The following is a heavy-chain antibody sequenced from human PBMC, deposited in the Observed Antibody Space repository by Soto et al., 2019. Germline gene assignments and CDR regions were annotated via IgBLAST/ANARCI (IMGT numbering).Heavy chain of an antibody. D-gene: IGHD7-27*01. CDR2: INPNSGGT. J-gene: IGHJ4*02. CDR1: GYTFTGYY. V-gene: IGHV1-2*04. CDR3: AREIELGTYNFDY. Sequence: ASVKVSCKASGYTFTGYYMHWVRQAPGQGLEWMGWINPNSGGTNYAQKFQGWVTMTRDTSISTAYMELSRLRSDDTAVYYCAREIELGTYNFDYWGQGTLVTVSS.